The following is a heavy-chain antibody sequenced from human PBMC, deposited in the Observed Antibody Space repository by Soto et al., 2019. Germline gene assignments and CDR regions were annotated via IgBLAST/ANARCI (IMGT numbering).Heavy chain of an antibody. J-gene: IGHJ4*02. V-gene: IGHV1-18*01. D-gene: IGHD6-13*01. CDR1: GYTFTSYG. CDR2: ISAYNGNT. Sequence: ASVKVSCKASGYTFTSYGISWVRQAPGQGLEWMGWISAYNGNTKSAQKLQGRVTMTTDTSTSTAYMELRSLTSDDTAVYYCARGAARYSSSSFPLDHWGQGTLVTVSS. CDR3: ARGAARYSSSSFPLDH.